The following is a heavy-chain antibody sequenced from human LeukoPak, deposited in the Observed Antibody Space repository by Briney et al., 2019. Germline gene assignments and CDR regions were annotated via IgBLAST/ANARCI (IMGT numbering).Heavy chain of an antibody. CDR3: ARDSILGVIRYYFDY. CDR2: INPNSGGT. CDR1: GYTFTAYY. J-gene: IGHJ4*02. V-gene: IGHV1-2*02. D-gene: IGHD3-3*01. Sequence: GASVKVSCKASGYTFTAYYMHWLRQAPGQGLEWMGWINPNSGGTNYALKFQGRVTMTRDTSISTAYMELSGPRSDDTAMYFCARDSILGVIRYYFDYWGQGTLVTVSS.